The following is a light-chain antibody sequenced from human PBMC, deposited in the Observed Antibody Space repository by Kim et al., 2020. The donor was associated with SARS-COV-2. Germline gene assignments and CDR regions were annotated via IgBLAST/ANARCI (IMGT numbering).Light chain of an antibody. Sequence: PGQRVTISCSGSSSNLGSNTVNWYQQLPGTAPKLLIYSNNQRPSGVPDRFSGSQSGTSASLAISGLQSEDEAGYYCAAWDDSLNVVFGGGTQLTVL. J-gene: IGLJ3*02. CDR3: AAWDDSLNVV. CDR1: SSNLGSNT. CDR2: SNN. V-gene: IGLV1-44*01.